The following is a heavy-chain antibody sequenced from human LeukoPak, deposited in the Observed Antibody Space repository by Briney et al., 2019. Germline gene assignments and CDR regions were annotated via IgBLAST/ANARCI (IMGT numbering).Heavy chain of an antibody. CDR1: GGSISSSSYY. CDR2: NYYSGST. CDR3: AETAQLGT. D-gene: IGHD7-27*01. J-gene: IGHJ5*02. V-gene: IGHV4-39*01. Sequence: SETLSLTCTVSGGSISSSSYYWGWIRQPPGKGLEWIGSNYYSGSTYYNPSLKSRVTISVDTSKNQFSLKLSSVTAADTAVYYCAETAQLGTWGQGTLVTVSS.